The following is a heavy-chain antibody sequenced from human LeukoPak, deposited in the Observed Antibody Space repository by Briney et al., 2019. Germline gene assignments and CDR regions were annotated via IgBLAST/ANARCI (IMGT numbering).Heavy chain of an antibody. D-gene: IGHD2-2*02. CDR3: AKDKGNIVVVPAAIF. CDR1: GFTFTSSG. J-gene: IGHJ4*02. Sequence: GGSLRLSCAASGFTFTSSGTHWVRQAPGKGLAWVAFLGHEGTNKYYADSVKGRFTISRDNSKNTLYLQMNSLRAEDTAVYYCAKDKGNIVVVPAAIFWGQGTLVTVSS. CDR2: LGHEGTNK. V-gene: IGHV3-30*02.